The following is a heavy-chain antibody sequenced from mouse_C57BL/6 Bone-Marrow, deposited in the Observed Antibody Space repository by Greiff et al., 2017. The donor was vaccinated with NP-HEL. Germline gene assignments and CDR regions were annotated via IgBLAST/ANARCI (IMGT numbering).Heavy chain of an antibody. CDR1: GYTFTSYG. CDR2: IYPRSGNT. V-gene: IGHV1-81*01. CDR3: ARSPNYYGSSYGYFDV. J-gene: IGHJ1*03. Sequence: VQGVESGAELARPGASVKLSCTASGYTFTSYGISWVKQRTGQGLEWIGEIYPRSGNTYYNAKFKGKAKLPADKSISTAYMELRSLTSEDSAVYFCARSPNYYGSSYGYFDVWGTGTTVTVSS. D-gene: IGHD1-1*01.